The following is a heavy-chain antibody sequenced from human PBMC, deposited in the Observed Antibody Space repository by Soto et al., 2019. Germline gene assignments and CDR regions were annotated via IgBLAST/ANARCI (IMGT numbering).Heavy chain of an antibody. CDR3: ANGFGGFGY. V-gene: IGHV3-23*01. CDR1: GFTFSSYS. D-gene: IGHD3-10*01. J-gene: IGHJ4*02. Sequence: GGSLRLSCAASGFTFSSYSMSWVRQAPGKGLERASTVSTRGDSTYYADYVKGRFTISRDNSRNTLSLQMNSLRAEDTAVYYCANGFGGFGYWGQGTLVTVSS. CDR2: VSTRGDST.